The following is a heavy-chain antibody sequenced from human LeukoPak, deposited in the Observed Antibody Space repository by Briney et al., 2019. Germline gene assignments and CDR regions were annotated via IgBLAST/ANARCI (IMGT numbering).Heavy chain of an antibody. D-gene: IGHD2-15*01. CDR3: ATELQWSFYY. CDR1: GFTFSSYW. CDR2: IEQDGSAS. J-gene: IGHJ4*02. V-gene: IGHV3-7*02. Sequence: PGGSLRLSCAASGFTFSSYWMSWARQAPGKGLQWVASIEQDGSASYYVDSVKGRFTISRDNAKNSLYLQMDSLRAEDTAVYYCATELQWSFYYWGQGTLVTVSS.